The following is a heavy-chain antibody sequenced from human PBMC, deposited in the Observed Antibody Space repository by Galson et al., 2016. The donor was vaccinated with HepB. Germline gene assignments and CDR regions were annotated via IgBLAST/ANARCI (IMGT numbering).Heavy chain of an antibody. V-gene: IGHV3-48*02. J-gene: IGHJ4*02. Sequence: SLRLSCAASGFTFSSSEMNWLRQAPGKGLEWVSYITGSSDFIKYAGSVKGRFTVSRDNAKNSVYLHMNSLRDEDTAMYYCKTAAVGPSASDYWGQGTLVTVSS. CDR1: GFTFSSSE. D-gene: IGHD6-13*01. CDR2: ITGSSDFI. CDR3: KTAAVGPSASDY.